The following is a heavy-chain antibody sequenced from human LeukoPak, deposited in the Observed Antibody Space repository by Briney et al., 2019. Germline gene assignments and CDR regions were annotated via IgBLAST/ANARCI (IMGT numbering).Heavy chain of an antibody. J-gene: IGHJ4*02. CDR1: GYAVTDNF. V-gene: IGHV1-2*02. CDR2: INPNSGGT. D-gene: IGHD3-10*01. CDR3: ARGAPNVLLWFGELPDFDY. Sequence: ASVKVSCKASGYAVTDNFMHWVRQAPGQGLEWMGGINPNSGGTKFAQKFQGKVTMTRDASLTTIYMELSGLRSDDTAVYYCARGAPNVLLWFGELPDFDYWGQGTLVTVSS.